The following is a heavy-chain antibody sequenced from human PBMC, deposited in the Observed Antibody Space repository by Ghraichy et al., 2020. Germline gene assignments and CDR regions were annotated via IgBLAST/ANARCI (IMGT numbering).Heavy chain of an antibody. CDR3: IHGSGYLDY. CDR1: GFTFNNAW. J-gene: IGHJ4*02. V-gene: IGHV3-15*01. Sequence: GGSLRLSCAASGFTFNNAWMTWVRQSPGKGLEWFGLLKSKTFGETTDYAAPVKGRFTISRDDSKDTLYLQMNSLQTDDTAVYYCIHGSGYLDYWGQGTLVTVSS. CDR2: LKSKTFGETT. D-gene: IGHD3-10*01.